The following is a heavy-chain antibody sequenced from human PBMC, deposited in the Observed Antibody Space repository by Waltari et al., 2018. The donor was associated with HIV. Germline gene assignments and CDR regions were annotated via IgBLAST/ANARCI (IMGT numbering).Heavy chain of an antibody. Sequence: QGQLLQSGAEVQKPGSSVKLSCTAAGGTSSSNAISWVRQAPGQGLEWMGGITPIFGKANYAQKFQGRVTITADESTSTAYMELSSLRSEDTAVYYCARLNYGGNHFDYWGQGTLVTVSS. CDR1: GGTSSSNA. CDR3: ARLNYGGNHFDY. J-gene: IGHJ4*02. D-gene: IGHD4-17*01. V-gene: IGHV1-69*01. CDR2: ITPIFGKA.